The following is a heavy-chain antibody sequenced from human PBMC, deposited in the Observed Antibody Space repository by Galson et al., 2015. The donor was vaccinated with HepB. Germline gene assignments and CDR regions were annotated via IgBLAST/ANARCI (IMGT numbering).Heavy chain of an antibody. D-gene: IGHD3-22*01. V-gene: IGHV4-59*12. CDR2: VFHTGHT. CDR1: GGSIDNYY. J-gene: IGHJ2*01. Sequence: ETLSLTCTVSGGSIDNYYWSWIRQSPERGLEWIGYVFHTGHTNYSPSLKSRVTMSVDTSKSQFSLTLRSVTAADTAVYYCARAPSFIIVTYFDLWGRGTLVTVSS. CDR3: ARAPSFIIVTYFDL.